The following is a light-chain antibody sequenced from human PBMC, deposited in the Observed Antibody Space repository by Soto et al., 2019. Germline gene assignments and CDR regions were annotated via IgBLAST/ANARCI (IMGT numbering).Light chain of an antibody. CDR2: DAS. CDR3: QQRGTSIT. CDR1: QTVNTY. V-gene: IGKV3-11*01. J-gene: IGKJ5*01. Sequence: IVLTQSPATLSLWPGETAVLSCRASQTVNTYLSWYQQRPGQAPRLLIYDASKRVPGIPARFSGSGSGTDFTLTISSLEPEDFALYYCQQRGTSITFGQGRRLEIE.